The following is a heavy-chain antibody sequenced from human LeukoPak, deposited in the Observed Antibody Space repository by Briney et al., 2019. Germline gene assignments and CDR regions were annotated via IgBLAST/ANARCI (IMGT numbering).Heavy chain of an antibody. CDR2: INHSGST. Sequence: SETLSLTCAVYGGSFSAYYWTWIRQSPGKGLEWIGEINHSGSTNSNPSLKSRVTIPVDPSKNQFSLNLTSVTAADTAVYFCARTPNYYDSSGRKFAYDIWGQGTKVIVSS. CDR3: ARTPNYYDSSGRKFAYDI. D-gene: IGHD3-22*01. J-gene: IGHJ3*02. V-gene: IGHV4-34*01. CDR1: GGSFSAYY.